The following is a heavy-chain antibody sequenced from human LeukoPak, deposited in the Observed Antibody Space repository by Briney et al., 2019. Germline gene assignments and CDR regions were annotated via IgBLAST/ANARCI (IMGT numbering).Heavy chain of an antibody. D-gene: IGHD1-26*01. CDR3: ATTVGATSNWFGP. CDR2: ISPNSGGT. V-gene: IGHV1-2*02. J-gene: IGHJ5*02. Sequence: ASVKVSCKASGYTFTGYYMHWVRQAPGQGLEWMGWISPNSGGTKYAEKFQGRVTMTRDTSISTTYMELSRLTSDDTAVYYCATTVGATSNWFGPWGQGTLVTVSS. CDR1: GYTFTGYY.